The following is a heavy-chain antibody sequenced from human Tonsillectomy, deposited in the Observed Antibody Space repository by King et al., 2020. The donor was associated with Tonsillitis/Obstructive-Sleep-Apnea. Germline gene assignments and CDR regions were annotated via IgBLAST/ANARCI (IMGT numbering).Heavy chain of an antibody. CDR2: INHSGST. D-gene: IGHD2-2*01. CDR1: GGSFSGYY. V-gene: IGHV4-34*01. CDR3: ARGLTDIVVVPAGGYYMDV. J-gene: IGHJ6*03. Sequence: VQLPQWGAGLLKPSETLSLPCAVYGGSFSGYYWSWIRQPPGKGLEWIGEINHSGSTNYNPSLKSRVTISVDTSKNQFSLKLSSVTAADTAVYYCARGLTDIVVVPAGGYYMDVWGKGTTVTVSS.